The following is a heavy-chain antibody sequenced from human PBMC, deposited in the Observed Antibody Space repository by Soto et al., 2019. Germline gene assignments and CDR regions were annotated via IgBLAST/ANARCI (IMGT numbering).Heavy chain of an antibody. J-gene: IGHJ6*01. CDR3: ASSLLTYYYYYGMDV. Sequence: QVHLVQSGAEVKKPGASVKVSCKASGYTFANYDIHWVRQATGQVFEWMGWMNPNSGDTGYAQKFQGRVTMSRNTSISTAYMELSSLRSEDSAVFYCASSLLTYYYYYGMDVW. CDR1: GYTFANYD. V-gene: IGHV1-8*01. CDR2: MNPNSGDT.